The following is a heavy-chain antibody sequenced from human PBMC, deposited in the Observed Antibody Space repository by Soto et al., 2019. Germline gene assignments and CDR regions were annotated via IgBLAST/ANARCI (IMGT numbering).Heavy chain of an antibody. CDR2: IPGSSSST. J-gene: IGHJ4*02. CDR1: GFTFSSYA. CDR3: AKIGDSSSVSLPLVLLDH. D-gene: IGHD6-6*01. V-gene: IGHV3-23*01. Sequence: PGGSLRLSCAASGFTFSSYAMSWVRQSPGKGLEWVSAIPGSSSSTYYAGSVKGRFTISRDNSKNTLYLQMNSLRVEDTAVYYCAKIGDSSSVSLPLVLLDHWGQGALVTVSS.